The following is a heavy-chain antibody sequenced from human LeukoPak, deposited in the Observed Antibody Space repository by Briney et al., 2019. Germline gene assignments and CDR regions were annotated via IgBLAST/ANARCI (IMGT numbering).Heavy chain of an antibody. D-gene: IGHD1-7*01. Sequence: ASVKVSCKASGGTFISYAISWVRQAPGQGLEWMGGIIPIFGTANYAQKFQGRVTITADESTSTAYMELSSLRSEDTAVYYCAEGITGTTSWFDPWGQGTLVTVSS. CDR3: AEGITGTTSWFDP. CDR1: GGTFISYA. V-gene: IGHV1-69*13. CDR2: IIPIFGTA. J-gene: IGHJ5*02.